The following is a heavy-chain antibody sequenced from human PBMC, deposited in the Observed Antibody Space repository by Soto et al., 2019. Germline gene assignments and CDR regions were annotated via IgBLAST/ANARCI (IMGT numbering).Heavy chain of an antibody. D-gene: IGHD4-4*01. Sequence: PSETLSLTCTVSGGSISSGDYYCRWIRQPPGKGLEWIGYIYYSVSTYYNPSLKSRVTISADTSKNQFSLKLSSVTAADTTVYYCARLHSNYYSGLDVWGQGTTVAVSS. CDR2: IYYSVST. CDR3: ARLHSNYYSGLDV. CDR1: GGSISSGDYY. J-gene: IGHJ6*02. V-gene: IGHV4-30-4*01.